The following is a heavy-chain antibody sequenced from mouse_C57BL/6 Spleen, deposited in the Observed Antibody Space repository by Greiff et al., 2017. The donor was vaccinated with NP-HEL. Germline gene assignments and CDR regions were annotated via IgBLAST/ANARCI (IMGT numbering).Heavy chain of an antibody. CDR1: GYTFTSYW. J-gene: IGHJ2*01. CDR3: ARGSRYYFDY. CDR2: IDPSDSYT. Sequence: QVQLKQPGAELVKPGASVKLSCKASGYTFTSYWMQWVKQRPGQGLEWIGEIDPSDSYTNYNQKFKGKATLTVDTSSSTAYMQLSSLTSEDSAVYYCARGSRYYFDYWGQGTTLTVSS. V-gene: IGHV1-50*01. D-gene: IGHD1-1*01.